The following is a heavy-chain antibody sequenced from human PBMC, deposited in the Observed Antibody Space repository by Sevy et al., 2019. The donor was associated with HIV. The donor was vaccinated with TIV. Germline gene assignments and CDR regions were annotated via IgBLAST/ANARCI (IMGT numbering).Heavy chain of an antibody. V-gene: IGHV3-20*04. CDR2: INWNGGST. CDR1: GFTFDDFG. J-gene: IGHJ5*02. CDR3: AREKSCGGACYHVDT. Sequence: GGSLRLSCAASGFTFDDFGMSWVRHAPGKGPEWVASINWNGGSTTYEDSVKGGFTISRDNAKNSLGLQMNSLRADDTALYYCAREKSCGGACYHVDTWGQGTLVTVSS. D-gene: IGHD2-21*02.